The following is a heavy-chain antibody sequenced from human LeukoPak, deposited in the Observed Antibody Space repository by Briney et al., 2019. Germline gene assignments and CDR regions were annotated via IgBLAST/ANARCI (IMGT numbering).Heavy chain of an antibody. D-gene: IGHD3-9*01. CDR3: ARERDYDILTGYYGYYYGMDV. CDR2: ISAYNGNT. CDR1: GYTFTSYG. V-gene: IGHV1-18*04. J-gene: IGHJ6*04. Sequence: GASVKVSRKASGYTFTSYGISWVRQAPGQGLEWMGWISAYNGNTNYAQKLQGRVTMTTDTSTSTAYMELRSLRSDDTAVYYCARERDYDILTGYYGYYYGMDVWGKGTTVTVSS.